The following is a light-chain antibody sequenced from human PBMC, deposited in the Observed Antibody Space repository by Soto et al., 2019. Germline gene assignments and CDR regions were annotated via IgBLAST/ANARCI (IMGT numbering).Light chain of an antibody. J-gene: IGKJ1*01. CDR2: GAS. Sequence: EIVLTQSPGTLSLSPGERATLSCRASQSVSSNYLAWYQQKPGQAPRLLIYGASSRATGIPDRFSGSGSGTDFTLTISRLEPEDFAVYYCQQFGTSPRTFGLGTKV. CDR3: QQFGTSPRT. CDR1: QSVSSNY. V-gene: IGKV3-20*01.